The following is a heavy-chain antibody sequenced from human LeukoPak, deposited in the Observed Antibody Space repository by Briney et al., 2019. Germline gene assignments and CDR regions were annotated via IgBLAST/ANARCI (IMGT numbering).Heavy chain of an antibody. V-gene: IGHV4-30-2*01. D-gene: IGHD6-19*01. Sequence: PSETLSLTCAVSGVSMGTGGYSWSWVRQPPGKGLEWIGYIYHSGSSSYNPSLKSRVTISVDKSKNQFSLKLSSVTAADTAVYYCASAVAGRVVYFDYWGQGTLVTVSS. J-gene: IGHJ4*02. CDR3: ASAVAGRVVYFDY. CDR1: GVSMGTGGYS. CDR2: IYHSGSS.